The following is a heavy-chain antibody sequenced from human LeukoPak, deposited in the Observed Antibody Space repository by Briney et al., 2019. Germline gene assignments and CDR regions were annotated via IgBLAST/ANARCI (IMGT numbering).Heavy chain of an antibody. CDR3: AKLPNRWSYYFDY. CDR2: ISGTGGRT. D-gene: IGHD1-26*01. Sequence: GGSLRLSCAASGFTFSAYAMSWVRQAPGKGLEWVSDISGTGGRTYYADSVKGRFTISRDNSKDTLYLQMNSLRAEDTAVYYCAKLPNRWSYYFDYWGQGTLVTVSS. J-gene: IGHJ4*02. V-gene: IGHV3-23*01. CDR1: GFTFSAYA.